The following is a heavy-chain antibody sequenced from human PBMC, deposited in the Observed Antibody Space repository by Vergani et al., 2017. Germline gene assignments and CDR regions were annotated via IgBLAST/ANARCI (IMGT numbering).Heavy chain of an antibody. CDR3: AKDYNIMGALHY. D-gene: IGHD5-12*01. CDR2: ISGSVGFT. CDR1: GFTFTNFA. Sequence: EVQLLESGGNLVQPGGSLRLSCAASGFTFTNFAITWVRQAPGEGLEWVSFISGSVGFTYYADSVKGRFTISRDNSKNTMFLQLKTLRAEDTGVYYCAKDYNIMGALHYWGQGTLVAVSS. V-gene: IGHV3-23*01. J-gene: IGHJ4*02.